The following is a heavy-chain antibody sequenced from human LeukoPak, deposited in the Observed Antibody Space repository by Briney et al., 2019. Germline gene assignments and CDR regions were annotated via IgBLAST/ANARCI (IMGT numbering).Heavy chain of an antibody. V-gene: IGHV4-59*01. J-gene: IGHJ4*02. CDR3: ARWGSYSSSSTFRY. Sequence: SETLSLTCTVPGGSISSYYWSWIPKPPGKGLEWIGDIHYSGSTNYNPSLKSRVTISVDTSKNQFSLKLTSVTAADTAVYYCARWGSYSSSSTFRYWGQGTLVTVSS. CDR2: IHYSGST. CDR1: GGSISSYY. D-gene: IGHD6-6*01.